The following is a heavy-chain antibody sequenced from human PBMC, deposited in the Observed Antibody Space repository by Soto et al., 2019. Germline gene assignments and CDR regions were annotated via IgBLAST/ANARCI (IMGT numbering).Heavy chain of an antibody. CDR3: ARSIAAAGSLDY. V-gene: IGHV3-13*01. Sequence: EVQLVESGGGLVQPGGSLRLSCAASGFTFSSYDMHWVRQATGKGLEWVSAIGTAGDTYYPGSVKGRCTISRENAKNSLDLQMNSLRAGDTAVYYCARSIAAAGSLDYWGQGTLVTVSS. D-gene: IGHD6-13*01. J-gene: IGHJ4*02. CDR1: GFTFSSYD. CDR2: IGTAGDT.